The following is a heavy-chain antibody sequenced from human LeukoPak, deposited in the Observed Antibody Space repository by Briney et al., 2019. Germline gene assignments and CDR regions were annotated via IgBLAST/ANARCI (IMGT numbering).Heavy chain of an antibody. Sequence: SETLSLTCTVSGGSISISSYYWGWIRQPPGKGLEWIGSIYYSGSTNYNPSLKSRVTISVDTSKNQFSLKLSSVTAADTAVYYCARANIVVVPAAPRGYYYYGMDVWGQGTTVTVSS. D-gene: IGHD2-2*01. J-gene: IGHJ6*02. CDR3: ARANIVVVPAAPRGYYYYGMDV. CDR2: IYYSGST. V-gene: IGHV4-39*07. CDR1: GGSISISSYY.